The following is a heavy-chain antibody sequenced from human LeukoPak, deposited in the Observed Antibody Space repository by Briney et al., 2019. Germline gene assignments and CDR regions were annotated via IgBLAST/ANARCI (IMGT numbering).Heavy chain of an antibody. Sequence: GGSLRLSCAASGFTFSSYAMHWVRQAPGKGLEYVSAISSNGGSTCYANSVKGRFTISRDNSKNTLYLQMGSLRAEDMAVYYCLVGATPGMDVWGKGTTVTVSS. CDR3: LVGATPGMDV. CDR2: ISSNGGST. CDR1: GFTFSSYA. J-gene: IGHJ6*04. V-gene: IGHV3-64*01. D-gene: IGHD1-26*01.